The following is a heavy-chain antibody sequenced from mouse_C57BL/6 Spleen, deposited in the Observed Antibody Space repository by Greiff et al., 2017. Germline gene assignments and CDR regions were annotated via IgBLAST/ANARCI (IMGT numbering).Heavy chain of an antibody. D-gene: IGHD4-1*01. J-gene: IGHJ4*01. CDR1: GFTFSDYG. CDR3: ARWDKDYAMDY. V-gene: IGHV5-17*01. CDR2: ISSGSSTI. Sequence: EVKVVESGGGLVKPGGSLKLSCAASGFTFSDYGLHWVRQAPEKGLEWVAYISSGSSTIYYADTVKGRFTISRDNAKNTLFLQMTSLRSEDTAMYYCARWDKDYAMDYWGQGTSVTVSS.